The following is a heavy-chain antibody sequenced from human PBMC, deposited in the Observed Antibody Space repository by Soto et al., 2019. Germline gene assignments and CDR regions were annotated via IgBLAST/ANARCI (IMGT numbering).Heavy chain of an antibody. CDR2: ISGIGTTT. J-gene: IGHJ4*02. CDR3: ARIIDGSGIAN. V-gene: IGHV3-23*01. D-gene: IGHD2-15*01. CDR1: GFTFSSYA. Sequence: EVQLLESGGTLLQPGGSLRLSCAASGFTFSSYAMTWVRQAPGKGLEWVSSISGIGTTTYHADSVRGRFTISRDNSKNTLSLQMNSLRAEDTAVYYCARIIDGSGIANWGQGTLVTVSS.